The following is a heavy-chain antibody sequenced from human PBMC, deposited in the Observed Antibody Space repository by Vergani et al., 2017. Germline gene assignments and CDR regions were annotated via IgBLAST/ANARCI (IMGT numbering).Heavy chain of an antibody. CDR3: ALRRFSFGVVIMTGDAFDI. D-gene: IGHD3-3*01. CDR1: GFSLSTRGVG. V-gene: IGHV2-5*01. Sequence: QITLKESGPTLVKPTQTLTLTCTFSGFSLSTRGVGVGWIRQPPGKALEWLALIYWNDDKRYSPSLKSRLTITKDTSKNQVVLTMTNMDPVDTATYYCALRRFSFGVVIMTGDAFDIWGQGTMVTVSS. CDR2: IYWNDDK. J-gene: IGHJ3*02.